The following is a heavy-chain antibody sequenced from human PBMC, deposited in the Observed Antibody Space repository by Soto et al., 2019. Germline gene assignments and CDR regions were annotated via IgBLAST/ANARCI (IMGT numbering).Heavy chain of an antibody. J-gene: IGHJ4*02. V-gene: IGHV3-30*18. CDR2: ISYDGSNK. CDR3: AKDQGYYDSSGYFDY. Sequence: GGSLRLSCAASGFTFSSYGMHWVRQAPGKGLEWVAVISYDGSNKYYADSVKGRFTISRDNSKNTLYLQMNSLRAEDTAVYYCAKDQGYYDSSGYFDYWGQGTLVTVPQ. D-gene: IGHD3-22*01. CDR1: GFTFSSYG.